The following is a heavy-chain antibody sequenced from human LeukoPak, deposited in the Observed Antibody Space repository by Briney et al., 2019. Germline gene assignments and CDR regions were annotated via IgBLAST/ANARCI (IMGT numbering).Heavy chain of an antibody. CDR3: ARYFSAGHFKWLDP. J-gene: IGHJ5*02. Sequence: SETLSLTCAVSGDSISSGGYSWSWIRQPPGQGLEWIGYIYHGGSAYYSPSLKSRVSLSLDKARNQFSPELSSVTAADTAVYYCARYFSAGHFKWLDPWGQGTLVTVSS. D-gene: IGHD2/OR15-2a*01. CDR1: GDSISSGGYS. V-gene: IGHV4-30-2*01. CDR2: IYHGGSA.